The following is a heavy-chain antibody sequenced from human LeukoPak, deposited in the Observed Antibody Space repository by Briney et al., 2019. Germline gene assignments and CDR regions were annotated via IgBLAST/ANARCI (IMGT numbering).Heavy chain of an antibody. V-gene: IGHV3-64*01. CDR3: AKDRHCSGGSCYPSGFYY. D-gene: IGHD2-15*01. CDR1: GFTFNTYA. J-gene: IGHJ4*02. Sequence: GGSLRLSCAASGFTFNTYAMHWVRQAPGKGLEYVSAISINGGSTYYANSVKGRFTISRDNSKNTLYLQMNSLRAEDTAVYYCAKDRHCSGGSCYPSGFYYWGQGTLVTVSS. CDR2: ISINGGST.